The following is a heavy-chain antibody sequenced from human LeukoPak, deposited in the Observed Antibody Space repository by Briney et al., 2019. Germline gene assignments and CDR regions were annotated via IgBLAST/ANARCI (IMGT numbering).Heavy chain of an antibody. J-gene: IGHJ4*02. Sequence: SETLSLICAVYGGSFSGYYWSWIRQPPGKGLEWIGEINHSGSTNYNPSLKSRVSISVDTSKNQFSLKLNSVTAADTAVYYCARAPGAAIDWGQGTLVTVSS. V-gene: IGHV4-34*01. CDR2: INHSGST. CDR3: ARAPGAAID. CDR1: GGSFSGYY. D-gene: IGHD2-2*01.